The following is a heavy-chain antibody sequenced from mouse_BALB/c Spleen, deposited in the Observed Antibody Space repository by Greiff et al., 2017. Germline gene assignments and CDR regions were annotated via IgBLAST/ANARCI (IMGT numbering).Heavy chain of an antibody. CDR2: ISYSGST. Sequence: VQLKQSGPGLVKPSQSLSLTCTVTGYSITSDYAWNWIRQFPGNKLEWMGYISYSGSTSYNPSLKSRISITRDTSKNQFFLQLNSVTTEDTATYYCAREGTYYYGDFDYWGQGTTLTVSS. J-gene: IGHJ2*01. V-gene: IGHV3-2*02. D-gene: IGHD1-1*01. CDR1: GYSITSDYA. CDR3: AREGTYYYGDFDY.